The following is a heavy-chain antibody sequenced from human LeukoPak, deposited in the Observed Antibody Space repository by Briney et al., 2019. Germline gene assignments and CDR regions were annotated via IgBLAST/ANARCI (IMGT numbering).Heavy chain of an antibody. CDR3: RKEAPGTKIYY. V-gene: IGHV3-66*01. CDR1: GFSVTSNY. Sequence: GGSPRHSCAASGFSVTSNYKSSVRQAPGGGLEWVSVISRGDNTYYADSVRGRFAISRVSYTNTVYFQMNCMRAEDTTVLFCRKEAPGTKIYYWGRGTLVTVS. CDR2: ISRGDNT. D-gene: IGHD2-8*01. J-gene: IGHJ4*02.